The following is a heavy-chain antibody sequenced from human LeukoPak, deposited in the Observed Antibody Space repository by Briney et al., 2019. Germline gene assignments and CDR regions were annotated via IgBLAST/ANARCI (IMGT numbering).Heavy chain of an antibody. D-gene: IGHD6-13*01. Sequence: SETPSLTCTVSGGSISSGDYYWSWIRQPPGKGLEWIGYIYYSGSTYYNPSLKSRVTISVDTSKNQFSLKLSSVTAADTAVYYCARGRGSNGKAAAGRFDPWGQGTLVTVSS. J-gene: IGHJ5*02. CDR1: GGSISSGDYY. CDR2: IYYSGST. V-gene: IGHV4-30-4*08. CDR3: ARGRGSNGKAAAGRFDP.